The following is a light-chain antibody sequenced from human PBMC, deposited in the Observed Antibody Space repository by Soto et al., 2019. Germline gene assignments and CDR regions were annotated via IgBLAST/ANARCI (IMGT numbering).Light chain of an antibody. CDR3: QQYGSSPIT. V-gene: IGKV3-20*01. CDR2: GAS. CDR1: QSVSSSY. J-gene: IGKJ5*01. Sequence: EIVLTPSPSTPSLSPGERATLSLRASQSVSSSYLAWYQQKPGQAPRLLIYGASSRATGIPDRFSGSGSGTDFTLTISRLEPEDFAVFYCQQYGSSPITFGQGTRLEIK.